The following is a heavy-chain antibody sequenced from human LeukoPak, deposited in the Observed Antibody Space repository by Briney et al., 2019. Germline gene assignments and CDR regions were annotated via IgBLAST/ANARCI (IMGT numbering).Heavy chain of an antibody. Sequence: GGSLRLSCAASGFTFSSYNMNWVRQAPGKGLEWVAVISYDGSNKYYADSVKSRFTISRDNSKNTLYLQMNSLRAEDTAVYYCAKDPAYSSSRLYYFDYWGQGTLVTVSS. CDR1: GFTFSSYN. V-gene: IGHV3-30*18. D-gene: IGHD6-13*01. CDR3: AKDPAYSSSRLYYFDY. CDR2: ISYDGSNK. J-gene: IGHJ4*02.